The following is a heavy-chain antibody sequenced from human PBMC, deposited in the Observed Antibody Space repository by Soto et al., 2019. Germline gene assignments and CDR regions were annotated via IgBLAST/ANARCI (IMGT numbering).Heavy chain of an antibody. CDR3: ARDERRAFLVLVPAAMDV. V-gene: IGHV3-33*01. D-gene: IGHD2-2*01. Sequence: PGGSLRLSCAASGFTFSSYGMHWVRQAPGKGLEWVAVIWYDGSNKYYADSVKGRFTISRDNSKNTLYLQMNSLRDEDTAVYYCARDERRAFLVLVPAAMDVWGQGTTVTVSS. CDR1: GFTFSSYG. J-gene: IGHJ6*02. CDR2: IWYDGSNK.